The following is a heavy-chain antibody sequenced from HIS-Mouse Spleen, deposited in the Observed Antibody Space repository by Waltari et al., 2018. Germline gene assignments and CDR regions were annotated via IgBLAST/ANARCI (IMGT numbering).Heavy chain of an antibody. Sequence: QVQLVQSGAEVKKPGASVKVSCKASGYTFTSYDINWVRQATGQGLGWMGWMNPNSGNTGYAQKFQGRVTMTRNTSISTVYMELSSLRSEDTAVYYCARVLYDFWSGYYDAFDIWGQGTMVTVSS. V-gene: IGHV1-8*01. CDR2: MNPNSGNT. D-gene: IGHD3-3*01. CDR3: ARVLYDFWSGYYDAFDI. CDR1: GYTFTSYD. J-gene: IGHJ3*02.